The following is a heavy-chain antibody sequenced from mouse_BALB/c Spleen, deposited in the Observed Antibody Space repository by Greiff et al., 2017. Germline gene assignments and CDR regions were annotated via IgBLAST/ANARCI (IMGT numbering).Heavy chain of an antibody. CDR1: GFSLTSYG. CDR3: ARDMITTSPWFAY. CDR2: IWAGGST. J-gene: IGHJ3*01. Sequence: VKLMESGPGLVAPSQSLSITCTVSGFSLTSYGVHWVRQPPGKGLEWLGVIWAGGSTNYNSALMSRLSISKDNSKSQVFLKMNSLQTDDTAMYYCARDMITTSPWFAYWGQGTLVTVSA. V-gene: IGHV2-9*02. D-gene: IGHD2-4*01.